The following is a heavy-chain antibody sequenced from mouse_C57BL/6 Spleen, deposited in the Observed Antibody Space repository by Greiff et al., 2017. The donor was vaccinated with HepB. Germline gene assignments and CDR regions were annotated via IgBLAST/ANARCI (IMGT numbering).Heavy chain of an antibody. CDR2: ISDGGSYT. V-gene: IGHV5-4*01. J-gene: IGHJ2*01. D-gene: IGHD2-14*01. Sequence: DVQLVESGGGLVKPGGSLKLSCAASGFTFSSYAMSWVRQTPEKRLEWVATISDGGSYTYYPDNVKGRFTISRDNAKNNLYLQMSHLKSEDTAMYYCAREDRTRFDYWGQGTTLTVSS. CDR3: AREDRTRFDY. CDR1: GFTFSSYA.